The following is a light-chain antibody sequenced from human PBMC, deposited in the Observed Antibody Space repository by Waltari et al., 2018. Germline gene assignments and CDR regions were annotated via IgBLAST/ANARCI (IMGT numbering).Light chain of an antibody. CDR2: GPS. J-gene: IGKJ5*01. Sequence: EILMTQFPATLSVSPGERATLSCRASQSISNKLVWYQQKPGQAPRLLIHGPSTRATGIPARFSGSGSGTEFTLTISSLQSEDFATYYCQQRHSYPITFGQGTRLDIK. V-gene: IGKV3-15*01. CDR1: QSISNK. CDR3: QQRHSYPIT.